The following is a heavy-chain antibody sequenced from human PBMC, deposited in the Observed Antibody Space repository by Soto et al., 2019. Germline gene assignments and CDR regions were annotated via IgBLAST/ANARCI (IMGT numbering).Heavy chain of an antibody. D-gene: IGHD3-3*01. Sequence: QLHLVQSGAVVKKPGASVTVSCSASGYPVTAYYMHWVRQAPGRGLEWMGGINPATGAAKYTQPFQGRVTLTRDTSTSTFFLGLRGLTSADTAVFFCARGGGVGVAGSAAFDMWGQGTLVTVSS. J-gene: IGHJ3*02. V-gene: IGHV1-2*02. CDR3: ARGGGVGVAGSAAFDM. CDR2: INPATGAA. CDR1: GYPVTAYY.